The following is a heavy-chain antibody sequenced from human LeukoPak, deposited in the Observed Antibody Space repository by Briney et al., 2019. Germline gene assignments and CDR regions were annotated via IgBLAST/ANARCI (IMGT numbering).Heavy chain of an antibody. J-gene: IGHJ4*02. Sequence: PGGSLRPSCQASGSPFTSSAMSWSRQPPGKGLEWVSGIFIHGDETYHAESVKGRFTTSRDNSKSTLYLQMNSLRADDTAVYYCAKHTGGILRSLDYWGQGTLVTVSS. CDR3: AKHTGGILRSLDY. D-gene: IGHD5/OR15-5a*01. CDR1: GSPFTSSA. V-gene: IGHV3-23*01. CDR2: IFIHGDET.